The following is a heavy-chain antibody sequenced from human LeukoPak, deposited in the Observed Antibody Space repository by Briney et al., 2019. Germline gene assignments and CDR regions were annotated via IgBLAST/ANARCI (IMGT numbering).Heavy chain of an antibody. CDR2: INHSGST. CDR3: AKKRTRAFDI. Sequence: PSENLSLTCAVYGGSFSGYYWSWIRQPPGKGLEWIGEINHSGSTNYNPSLKSRVTISVDTSKNQFSLKLSSVTAADTAVYYCAKKRTRAFDIWGQGTMVTVSS. D-gene: IGHD1-1*01. CDR1: GGSFSGYY. V-gene: IGHV4-34*01. J-gene: IGHJ3*02.